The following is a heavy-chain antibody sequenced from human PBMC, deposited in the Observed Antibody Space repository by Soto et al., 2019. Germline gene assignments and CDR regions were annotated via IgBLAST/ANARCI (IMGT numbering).Heavy chain of an antibody. Sequence: EVQLVESGGGLVQPGGSLRLSCAASGFTFSSYSMNWVRQAPGKGLEWVSYISGSSSTIYYADSVKGRFTISRDNAKNSLYLQMNSLRAEDTAVYYCAREPDPDTAMATWYYMDVWGKGTTVTVSS. CDR2: ISGSSSTI. CDR3: AREPDPDTAMATWYYMDV. V-gene: IGHV3-48*01. D-gene: IGHD5-18*01. CDR1: GFTFSSYS. J-gene: IGHJ6*03.